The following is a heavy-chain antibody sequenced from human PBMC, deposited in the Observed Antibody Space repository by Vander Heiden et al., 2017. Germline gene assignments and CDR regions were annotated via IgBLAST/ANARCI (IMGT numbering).Heavy chain of an antibody. CDR1: GFTFSSYA. Sequence: EVQLLESGGGLVQPGGSLRLSCAASGFTFSSYAMSWVRQAPGKGLEWVSAISGSGGSTYYADSVKGRFTISRDNSKNTLYLQMNSLRAEDTAVYYCAKEPPITGYYDSSGYHWGQGTLVTVSS. D-gene: IGHD3-22*01. J-gene: IGHJ4*02. V-gene: IGHV3-23*01. CDR3: AKEPPITGYYDSSGYH. CDR2: ISGSGGST.